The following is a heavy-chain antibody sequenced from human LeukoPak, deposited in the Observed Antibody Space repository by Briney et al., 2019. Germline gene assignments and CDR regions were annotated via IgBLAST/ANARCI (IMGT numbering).Heavy chain of an antibody. CDR3: ARQGEAASFDY. Sequence: ASVKVSCKASGYTFTGAYIHWVRQAPGQGPEWMGWINSYSGGTNYAQKFQGRVTLTRDTSLGTAYMELSRLRSDDAAVYYCARQGEAASFDYWGQGTLVTVSS. J-gene: IGHJ4*02. D-gene: IGHD6-13*01. V-gene: IGHV1-2*02. CDR2: INSYSGGT. CDR1: GYTFTGAY.